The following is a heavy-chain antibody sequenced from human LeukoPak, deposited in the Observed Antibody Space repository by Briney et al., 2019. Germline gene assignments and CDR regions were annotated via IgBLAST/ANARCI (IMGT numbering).Heavy chain of an antibody. V-gene: IGHV1-46*01. J-gene: IGHJ4*02. CDR1: GYTFTSYY. Sequence: GASVKVSCKASGYTFTSYYIHWVRQAPGQGLEWMGIINPGGGSTKYAQKFEDRVTMTRDTSTDTVYMELSSLRSEDTAVYYCARVEAKQSIASSCEYWGQGTRVTV. CDR3: ARVEAKQSIASSCEY. D-gene: IGHD6-6*01. CDR2: INPGGGST.